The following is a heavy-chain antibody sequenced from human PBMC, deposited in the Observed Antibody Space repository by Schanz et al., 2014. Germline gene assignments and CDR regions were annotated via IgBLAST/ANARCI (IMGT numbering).Heavy chain of an antibody. D-gene: IGHD3-16*01. V-gene: IGHV3-23*01. Sequence: EVQLLESGGGLVQPGGSLRLSCVASGFTFFGSFAMSWVRQAPGKGLEWVSGMSGIGSTADYADSVKGRFTISRDNSRKTLYLQMSSLRADDTAVYYCAKDVYNYGIFDSWGQGTLVTVSS. J-gene: IGHJ5*01. CDR1: GFTFFGSFA. CDR3: AKDVYNYGIFDS. CDR2: MSGIGSTA.